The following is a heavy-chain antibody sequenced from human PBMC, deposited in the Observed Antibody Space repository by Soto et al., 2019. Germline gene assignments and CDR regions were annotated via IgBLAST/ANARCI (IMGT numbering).Heavy chain of an antibody. CDR3: ARHSGYDYVFDY. D-gene: IGHD5-12*01. CDR2: INPNNGDT. Sequence: ETSVEVTCKASGYTFTGYYIRWVRQAPGQGLEWMGWINPNNGDTNYAQKFQGRVSMTRDTSTSTAYMELSSLRFDDTAVYYCARHSGYDYVFDYWGQGTLVTVSS. CDR1: GYTFTGYY. J-gene: IGHJ4*02. V-gene: IGHV1-2*02.